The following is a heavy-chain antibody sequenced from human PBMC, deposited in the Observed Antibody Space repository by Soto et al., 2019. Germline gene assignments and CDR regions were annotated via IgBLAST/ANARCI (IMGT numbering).Heavy chain of an antibody. J-gene: IGHJ4*02. CDR1: GYTFTSYA. CDR2: INAGNGNT. D-gene: IGHD6-19*01. CDR3: AFRNWAEWLVPAGSFDY. Sequence: ASVKVSCKASGYTFTSYAMHWVRQAPGQRLEWMGWINAGNGNTKYSQKFQGRVTITRDTSASTAYMELSSLRSEDTAVYYCAFRNWAEWLVPAGSFDYWGQGTLVTVSS. V-gene: IGHV1-3*01.